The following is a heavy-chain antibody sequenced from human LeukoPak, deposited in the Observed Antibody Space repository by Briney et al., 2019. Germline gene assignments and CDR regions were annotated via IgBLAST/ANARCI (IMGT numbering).Heavy chain of an antibody. CDR2: INPNSVGT. D-gene: IGHD1-26*01. CDR3: ARDPPPVIVGGTTADY. V-gene: IGHV1-2*02. CDR1: GYTVTGYY. J-gene: IGHJ4*02. Sequence: ASVTVSCKASGYTVTGYYIHWVRQAPGQRLEWIGWINPNSVGTNYAQNFQGRVTMTRDTSINTAYMEVTRLKSDDTAIYYCARDPPPVIVGGTTADYWGQGTLVTVSS.